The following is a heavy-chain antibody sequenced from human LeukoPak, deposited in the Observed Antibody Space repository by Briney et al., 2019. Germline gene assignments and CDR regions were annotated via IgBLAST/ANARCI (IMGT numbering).Heavy chain of an antibody. J-gene: IGHJ6*03. Sequence: PGGSLRLSYAASGFTFSDYYMSWIRPAPGKGLEWVSYISSSGSTIYYADSVKGRFTISRDNSKNTLYLQMNSLRAEDTAVYYCAKDGGTGYSSSWSSMYYYYYYMDVWGKGTTVTISS. CDR1: GFTFSDYY. V-gene: IGHV3-11*01. CDR3: AKDGGTGYSSSWSSMYYYYYYMDV. D-gene: IGHD6-13*01. CDR2: ISSSGSTI.